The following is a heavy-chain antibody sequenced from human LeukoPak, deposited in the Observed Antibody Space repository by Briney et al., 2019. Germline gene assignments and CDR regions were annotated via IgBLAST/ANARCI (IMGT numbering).Heavy chain of an antibody. CDR1: GYTFTSYG. Sequence: GASVKVSCKASGYTFTSYGISWVRQAPGQGLEWMGWISAYNGNTNYAQKLQGRVTMTTDTSTSTAYMELRSLRSDDTAVYYCALLTVTTPVGWIDYWGQGTLVTVSS. V-gene: IGHV1-18*01. J-gene: IGHJ4*02. D-gene: IGHD4-17*01. CDR3: ALLTVTTPVGWIDY. CDR2: ISAYNGNT.